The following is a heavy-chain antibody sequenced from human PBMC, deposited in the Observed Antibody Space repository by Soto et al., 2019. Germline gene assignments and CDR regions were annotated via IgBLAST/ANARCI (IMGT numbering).Heavy chain of an antibody. CDR1: GYSFTTYN. J-gene: IGHJ6*01. Sequence: ASVKVSCKASGYSFTTYNIHWVRQAPGPGLERMGVVNPSSGSTSYAQKFQGRVTLTRDTSTSTVYMELSSLRSEDAAVYYCATWASDVFCVWGQG. CDR2: VNPSSGST. D-gene: IGHD3-9*01. V-gene: IGHV1-46*01. CDR3: ATWASDVFCV.